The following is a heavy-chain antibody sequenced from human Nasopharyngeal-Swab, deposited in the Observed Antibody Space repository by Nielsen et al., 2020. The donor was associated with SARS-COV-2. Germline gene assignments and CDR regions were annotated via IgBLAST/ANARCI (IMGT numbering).Heavy chain of an antibody. CDR1: GFSLSTSGMC. CDR2: IDWDDDK. Sequence: SGPTLVKPTQTLTLTCTFSGFSLSTSGMCVSWIRQPPGKALEWLARIDWDDDKYYSISLKTRLTISKDTSKNQVVLTMTNMDPVDTATYYCARTSYYGGNSGFDYWGQGTLVTVSS. CDR3: ARTSYYGGNSGFDY. V-gene: IGHV2-70*11. D-gene: IGHD4-23*01. J-gene: IGHJ4*02.